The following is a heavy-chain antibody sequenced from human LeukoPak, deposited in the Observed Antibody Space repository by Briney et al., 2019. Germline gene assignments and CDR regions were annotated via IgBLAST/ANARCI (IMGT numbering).Heavy chain of an antibody. CDR1: GFIFSDYG. Sequence: PGRSLKLSCTASGFIFSDYGMHWVRQPPGKGLEWLAFISNNGSHIYYGDSVKGRFTISRDNSKNAVYLQVNTLRPDDTAVYYCAPNVDYWGQGTLVTVSS. J-gene: IGHJ4*02. CDR3: APNVDY. V-gene: IGHV3-30*03. CDR2: ISNNGSHI.